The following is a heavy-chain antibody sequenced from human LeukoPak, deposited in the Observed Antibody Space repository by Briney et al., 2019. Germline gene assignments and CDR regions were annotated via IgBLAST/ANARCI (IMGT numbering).Heavy chain of an antibody. CDR1: GFTFSGSA. CDR3: TGNYYGSGSYADFDY. D-gene: IGHD3-10*01. CDR2: IRSTANGYAT. Sequence: GGSLRLSCAASGFTFSGSALHWVRQASGKGLEWVGRIRSTANGYATAYAASAKGRFTISRDDSKNTAYLQMDSLKTEDTAVYYCTGNYYGSGSYADFDYWGQGTLVTVSS. J-gene: IGHJ4*02. V-gene: IGHV3-73*01.